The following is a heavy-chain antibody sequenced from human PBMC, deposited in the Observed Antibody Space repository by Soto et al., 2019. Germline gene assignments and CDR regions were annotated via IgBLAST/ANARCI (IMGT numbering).Heavy chain of an antibody. Sequence: ASVKVSCKASGYTFTSYGISWVRQAPGQGLEWMGWISAYNGNTNYAQKLQGRVTMTTDTSTSTAYMELRSLRSDDTAVYYCARHNYYDSSGSDAFDIWGRGTMVTVSS. CDR2: ISAYNGNT. D-gene: IGHD3-22*01. CDR3: ARHNYYDSSGSDAFDI. V-gene: IGHV1-18*01. J-gene: IGHJ3*02. CDR1: GYTFTSYG.